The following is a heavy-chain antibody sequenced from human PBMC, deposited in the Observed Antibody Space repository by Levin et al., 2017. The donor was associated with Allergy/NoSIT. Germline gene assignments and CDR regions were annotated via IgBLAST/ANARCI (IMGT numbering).Heavy chain of an antibody. Sequence: GESLKISCAASGFTFSSYAMSWVRQAPGKGLEWVSAISGSGGSTYYADSVKGRFTISRDNSKNTLYLQMNSLRAEDTAVYYCAKMASYSSGWVDYWGQGTLVTVAS. V-gene: IGHV3-23*01. CDR3: AKMASYSSGWVDY. CDR2: ISGSGGST. CDR1: GFTFSSYA. D-gene: IGHD6-19*01. J-gene: IGHJ4*02.